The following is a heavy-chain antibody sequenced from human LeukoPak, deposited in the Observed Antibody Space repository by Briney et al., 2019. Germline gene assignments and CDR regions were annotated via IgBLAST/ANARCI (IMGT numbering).Heavy chain of an antibody. CDR3: ARESPRGLVDY. V-gene: IGHV4-59*12. Sequence: SETLSLTCTVSGGSISSYYWSWIRQPPGKGLEWIGYIYYSGSTNYNPSLKSRVTISVDTSKNQFSLKLSSVTAADTAVYYCARESPRGLVDYWGQGTLVTVSS. J-gene: IGHJ4*02. D-gene: IGHD6-19*01. CDR1: GGSISSYY. CDR2: IYYSGST.